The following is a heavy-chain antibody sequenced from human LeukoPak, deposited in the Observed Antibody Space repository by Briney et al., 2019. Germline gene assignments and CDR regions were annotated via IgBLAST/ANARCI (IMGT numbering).Heavy chain of an antibody. CDR1: GFIFSRYS. Sequence: GGSLRLSCAASGFIFSRYSMNWVRQAPGRGPEWVSYSDARSGITYYADSVQGRFTISRDNAKESVFLQMNSLRADDTAVYYCARTYDFGRGPPGDAFDNWGPGTLVTVSS. V-gene: IGHV3-48*01. J-gene: IGHJ3*02. CDR2: SDARSGIT. CDR3: ARTYDFGRGPPGDAFDN. D-gene: IGHD3-3*01.